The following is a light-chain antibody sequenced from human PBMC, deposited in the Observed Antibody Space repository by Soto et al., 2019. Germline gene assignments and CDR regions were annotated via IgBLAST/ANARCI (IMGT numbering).Light chain of an antibody. CDR3: CSYAGGIKWV. Sequence: QSALTQPPSASGSPGQSVTISCTGTSSDVGGYNYVSWYQQHPGKAPKLMIYEVTKRPSGVPDRFSGSKSANTASLTVSGLQADDEADYYCCSYAGGIKWVFGGGTKLTVL. V-gene: IGLV2-8*01. CDR2: EVT. J-gene: IGLJ3*02. CDR1: SSDVGGYNY.